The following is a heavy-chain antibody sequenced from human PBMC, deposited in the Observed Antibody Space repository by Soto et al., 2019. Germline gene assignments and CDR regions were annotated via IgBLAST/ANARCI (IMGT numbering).Heavy chain of an antibody. CDR2: ISYDGSNK. CDR1: GFTFSSYG. D-gene: IGHD2-15*01. Sequence: QVPLVESGGGVVQPGRSLRLSCAASGFTFSSYGMHWVRQAPGKGLEWVAVISYDGSNKYYADSVKGRFTISRDNSXXTLYLQMNSLRAEDTAVYSCANDRDIVVVVAAFDYWGQGTLVTVSS. J-gene: IGHJ4*02. V-gene: IGHV3-30*18. CDR3: ANDRDIVVVVAAFDY.